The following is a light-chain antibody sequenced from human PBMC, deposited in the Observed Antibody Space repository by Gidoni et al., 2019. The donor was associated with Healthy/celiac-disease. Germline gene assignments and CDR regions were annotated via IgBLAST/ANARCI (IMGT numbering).Light chain of an antibody. CDR1: QSVSSSY. CDR2: GAS. CDR3: QQYGSSPYT. Sequence: ILFTQSPRTLSLSPGERATLSCRASQSVSSSYLAWYQQKPGQAPMLLIYGASSRATGIPDRFSGSGSGTDFTLTISRLEHEDIAVYYCQQYGSSPYTFGQGTKLEIK. V-gene: IGKV3-20*01. J-gene: IGKJ2*01.